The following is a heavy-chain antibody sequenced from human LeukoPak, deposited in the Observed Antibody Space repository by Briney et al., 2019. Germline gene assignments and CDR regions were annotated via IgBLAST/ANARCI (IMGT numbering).Heavy chain of an antibody. V-gene: IGHV3-23*01. CDR2: ISGSGRST. CDR3: AKAEPIEQLVLYYYYYMTS. CDR1: GFTLSSSA. J-gene: IGHJ6*03. Sequence: PGGSLRPSCAASGFTLSSSAMGWVRQAPGKGLEWVSAISGSGRSTYYADSVKGRFTISRDNSKNTLYQQMNSLRAEDTAVYYCAKAEPIEQLVLYYYYYMTSGAKGPRSPSP. D-gene: IGHD6-13*01.